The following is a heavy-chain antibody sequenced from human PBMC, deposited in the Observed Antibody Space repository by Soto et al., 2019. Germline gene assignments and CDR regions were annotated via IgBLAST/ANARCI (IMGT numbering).Heavy chain of an antibody. V-gene: IGHV4-61*01. CDR2: IYYSGST. J-gene: IGHJ3*02. Sequence: ASETLSLTCTVSGGSVSSGSYYWSWIRQPPGKGLEWIGYIYYSGSTNYNPSLKSRVTISVDTSKNQFSLKLSSVTAADTAVYYSARARRRWDNDAFDIWGQGTMVTVSS. D-gene: IGHD1-26*01. CDR3: ARARRRWDNDAFDI. CDR1: GGSVSSGSYY.